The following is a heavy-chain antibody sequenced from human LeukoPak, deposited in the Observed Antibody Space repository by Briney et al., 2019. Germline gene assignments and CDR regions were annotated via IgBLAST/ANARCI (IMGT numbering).Heavy chain of an antibody. CDR2: ISSSSIYI. Sequence: GSLRLSCAASGFSFSSYSMNWVRQAPGKGLEWVSSISSSSIYIYYADSLKGRFTISRDNARNSLYLQMNSLRVEDTAVYYCAKAPRFGDHATEYYYYYMHVWGKGTTVTVSS. CDR3: AKAPRFGDHATEYYYYYMHV. V-gene: IGHV3-21*04. J-gene: IGHJ6*03. D-gene: IGHD3-16*01. CDR1: GFSFSSYS.